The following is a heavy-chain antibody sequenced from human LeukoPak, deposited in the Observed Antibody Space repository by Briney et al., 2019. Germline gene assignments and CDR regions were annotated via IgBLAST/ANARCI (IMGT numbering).Heavy chain of an antibody. CDR3: TRADCSSSSCYTVEY. J-gene: IGHJ4*02. CDR1: GFTFNSYA. Sequence: PGRSLRLSCAASGFTFNSYAMQWVRQAPGKGLEFVSVISSDGDSTYYADSVKGRFIISRDNSKNTLYLQMGSLRADDMAVYYCTRADCSSSSCYTVEYWGQGTLVTVSS. V-gene: IGHV3-64*02. CDR2: ISSDGDST. D-gene: IGHD2-2*01.